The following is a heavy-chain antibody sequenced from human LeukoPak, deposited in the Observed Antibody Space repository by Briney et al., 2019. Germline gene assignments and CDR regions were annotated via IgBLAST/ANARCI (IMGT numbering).Heavy chain of an antibody. CDR3: AITLWFGDYYMDV. Sequence: SVKVSCKASGGTFNSYTITWVRQAPGQGLEWMGGIIPIFGTANYAQKFQGRVTITADKSTSTAYMELTSLRSEDTAVYYCAITLWFGDYYMDVWGKGTTVTVSS. CDR1: GGTFNSYT. J-gene: IGHJ6*03. D-gene: IGHD2-21*01. CDR2: IIPIFGTA. V-gene: IGHV1-69*06.